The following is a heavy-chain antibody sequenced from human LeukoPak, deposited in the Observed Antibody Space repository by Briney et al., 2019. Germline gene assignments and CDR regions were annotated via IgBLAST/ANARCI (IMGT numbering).Heavy chain of an antibody. CDR1: GFTFSSYS. J-gene: IGHJ3*02. Sequence: GGSLRLSCAASGFTFSSYSMNWVRQAPGKGLEWVSSISSSSSYIYYADSVKGRFTISRDNAKNTLYLQMDSLRAEDAAIYYCARSIMYGDHGEDIWGQGTVVAVSS. CDR3: ARSIMYGDHGEDI. D-gene: IGHD4-17*01. V-gene: IGHV3-21*01. CDR2: ISSSSSYI.